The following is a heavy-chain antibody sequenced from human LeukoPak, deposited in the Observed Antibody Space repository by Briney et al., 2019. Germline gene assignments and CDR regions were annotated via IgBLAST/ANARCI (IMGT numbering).Heavy chain of an antibody. J-gene: IGHJ3*02. CDR2: IYYSGST. CDR3: ASHGYCGGDCYSGGDAFDI. CDR1: GGSISSYY. V-gene: IGHV4-59*12. Sequence: SETLSLTCTVSGGSISSYYWSWIRQPPGKGLEWIGYIYYSGSTNYNPSLKSRVTMSVDTSKNQFSLKLNSVTAADTAVYYCASHGYCGGDCYSGGDAFDIWGQGTMVTVSS. D-gene: IGHD2-21*01.